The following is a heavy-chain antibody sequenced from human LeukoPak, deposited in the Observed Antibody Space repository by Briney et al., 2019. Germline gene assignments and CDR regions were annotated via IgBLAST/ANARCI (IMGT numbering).Heavy chain of an antibody. V-gene: IGHV4-30-2*01. CDR3: ARVQYCSSTSCYGGGWFDP. CDR1: GGSISSGGYS. D-gene: IGHD2-2*01. Sequence: PSRTLSLTCAVSGGSISSGGYSWSWIRQPPGKGLEWIGYIYHSGSTYYNPSLKSRVTISVDRSKNQFSLKLSSVTAADTAVYYCARVQYCSSTSCYGGGWFDPWGQGTLVTVSS. CDR2: IYHSGST. J-gene: IGHJ5*02.